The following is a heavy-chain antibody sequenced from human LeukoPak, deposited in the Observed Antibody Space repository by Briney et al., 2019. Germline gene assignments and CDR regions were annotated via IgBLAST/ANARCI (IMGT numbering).Heavy chain of an antibody. CDR3: AGAVPAAALPMDV. D-gene: IGHD2-2*01. CDR2: IYYSGST. Sequence: PSETLSLTCTVSGGSISSYYWSWIRQPPGKGLEWIGYIYYSGSTNYNPSLKGRVTISVDTSKNQFSLKLSSVTAADTAVYYCAGAVPAAALPMDVWGKGTTVTVSS. J-gene: IGHJ6*03. V-gene: IGHV4-59*01. CDR1: GGSISSYY.